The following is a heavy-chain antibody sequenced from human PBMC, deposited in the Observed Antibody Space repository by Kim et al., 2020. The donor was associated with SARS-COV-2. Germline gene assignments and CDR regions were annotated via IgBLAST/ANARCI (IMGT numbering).Heavy chain of an antibody. CDR2: IRSRNDGGAT. CDR1: GFTVTNAW. CDR3: ATGFEVYSYGLYFAL. J-gene: IGHJ2*01. D-gene: IGHD5-18*01. V-gene: IGHV3-15*01. Sequence: GGSLRLSCAASGFTVTNAWMSWVRQAPGKGLEWLGRIRSRNDGGATDYAAPVKGRFTISRDDSQNMVSLQMNSLKTADSAVYYCATGFEVYSYGLYFALWGRGTLVTVSS.